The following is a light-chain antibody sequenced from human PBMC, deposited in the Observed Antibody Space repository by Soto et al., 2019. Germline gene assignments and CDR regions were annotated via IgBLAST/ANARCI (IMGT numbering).Light chain of an antibody. CDR2: EVT. J-gene: IGLJ1*01. CDR3: CSHAGDDTYV. Sequence: QSSLTQPPSAAVSPGQSVTISCTGTSGYGGVYNYVSWYQQHPGKAPNLMIYEVTKRPSGVPDRFSGSKSGNTASLTVSGLQAEDEADYFCCSHAGDDTYVFGPGTKVTVL. V-gene: IGLV2-8*01. CDR1: SGYGGVYNY.